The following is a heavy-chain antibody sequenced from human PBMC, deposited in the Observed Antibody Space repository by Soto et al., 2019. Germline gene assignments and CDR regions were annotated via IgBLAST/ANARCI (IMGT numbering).Heavy chain of an antibody. CDR3: ARGGVTYYDFKN. J-gene: IGHJ4*02. Sequence: QVQLVQSGAEVKKPGASVKVSCKASGYTFTSYDINWVRQATGQGLEWMGWMNPNSGNTGYAQKLQGRVNKNRNTSISTAYMELSSLRSEDTAVYYCARGGVTYYDFKNWGQGTLVTVSS. CDR1: GYTFTSYD. D-gene: IGHD3-3*01. V-gene: IGHV1-8*01. CDR2: MNPNSGNT.